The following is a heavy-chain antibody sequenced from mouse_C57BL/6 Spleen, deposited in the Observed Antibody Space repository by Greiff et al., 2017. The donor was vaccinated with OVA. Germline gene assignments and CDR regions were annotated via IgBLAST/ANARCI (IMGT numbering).Heavy chain of an antibody. CDR2: INPNNGGT. CDR3: ARGGPVWFAY. V-gene: IGHV1-18*01. CDR1: GYTFTDYN. J-gene: IGHJ3*01. Sequence: VHVKQSGPELVKPGASVKIPCKASGYTFTDYNMDWVKQSHGKSLEWIGDINPNNGGTIYNQKFKGKATLTVDKSSSTAYMELRSLTSEDTAVYYCARGGPVWFAYWGQGTLVTVSA.